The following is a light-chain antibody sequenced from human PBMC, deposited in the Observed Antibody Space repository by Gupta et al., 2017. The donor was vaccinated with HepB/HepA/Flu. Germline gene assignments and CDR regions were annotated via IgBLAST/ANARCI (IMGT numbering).Light chain of an antibody. J-gene: IGKJ4*01. Sequence: DIVLTPSPDSLALSLGERATITCKSSQSVIYSSNQKNHLAWYQQKPGQPPKLLIYWASTRESGVPDRFSGSGSGTDFTLTISSLQAEDVALYFCQQYYGVPLTFGGGTKVEI. V-gene: IGKV4-1*01. CDR2: WAS. CDR1: QSVIYSSNQKNH. CDR3: QQYYGVPLT.